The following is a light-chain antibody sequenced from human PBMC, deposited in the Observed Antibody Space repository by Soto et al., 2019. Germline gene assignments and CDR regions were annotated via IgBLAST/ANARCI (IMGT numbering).Light chain of an antibody. CDR2: LNN. Sequence: QSVLTQPPSASGTPGQRVTISCSGSSSNIGSETVNWYQHLPGTAPKLLIYLNNQRPSGVPDRFSGSTSDTSASLAISGLQSEDEADYYCATWDDSLKRVVFGGGTKLTVL. J-gene: IGLJ2*01. CDR1: SSNIGSET. V-gene: IGLV1-44*01. CDR3: ATWDDSLKRVV.